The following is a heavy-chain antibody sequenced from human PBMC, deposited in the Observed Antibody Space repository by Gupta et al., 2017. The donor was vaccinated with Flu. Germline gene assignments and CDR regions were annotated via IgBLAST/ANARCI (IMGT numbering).Heavy chain of an antibody. CDR2: ISYERSNK. J-gene: IGHJ4*02. Sequence: QVQLVESGGGVVQPGRSLRLSCAASGFTFSSSGMHCVRQAPGKGLEWVAVISYERSNKYYADSVKGRFTISRDNSKNTLYLQMNSLRAEETAVYYCAKDLESYGYGLQRARFDYWGQGTLVTVSS. V-gene: IGHV3-30*18. CDR3: AKDLESYGYGLQRARFDY. D-gene: IGHD5-18*01. CDR1: GFTFSSSG.